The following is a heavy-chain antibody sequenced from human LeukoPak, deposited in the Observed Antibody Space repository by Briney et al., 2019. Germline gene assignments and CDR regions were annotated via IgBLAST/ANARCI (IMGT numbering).Heavy chain of an antibody. D-gene: IGHD6-19*01. J-gene: IGHJ4*02. CDR3: ARGEYDSSGWSYYFDY. V-gene: IGHV4-34*01. CDR1: GGSFSGYY. CDR2: INHSGST. Sequence: SETLSLTCAVYGGSFSGYYWSWICQPPGKGLEWIGEINHSGSTNYNPSLKSRVTISVDTSKNQFSLKLSSVTAADTAVYYCARGEYDSSGWSYYFDYWGQGTLVTVSS.